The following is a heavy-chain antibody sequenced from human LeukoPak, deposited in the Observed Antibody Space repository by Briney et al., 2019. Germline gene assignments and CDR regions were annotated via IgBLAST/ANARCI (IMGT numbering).Heavy chain of an antibody. J-gene: IGHJ4*02. Sequence: PSETLSLTCTVSGGSISSGSYYWSWIRQPAGKGLEWIGRIYTSGSTNYNPSLKSRVTISVDTSKNQFSLKLSSVTAADTAVYYCAREYYDSSGYYYTYWGQGTLVTVSS. CDR3: AREYYDSSGYYYTY. CDR2: IYTSGST. CDR1: GGSISSGSYY. V-gene: IGHV4-61*02. D-gene: IGHD3-22*01.